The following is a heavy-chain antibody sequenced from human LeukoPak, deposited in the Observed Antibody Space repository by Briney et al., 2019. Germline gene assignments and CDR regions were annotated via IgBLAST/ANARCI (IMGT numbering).Heavy chain of an antibody. Sequence: PSETLSLTCTVSGGSISSYYWSWIRQPAGKGLEWIGRIYTTGTTNYNPSLKSRVSMSIDTSKNQFSLRLSSVTAADTAVYYCARRVGPKADDAFDIWGQGTMITVSS. J-gene: IGHJ3*02. CDR3: ARRVGPKADDAFDI. CDR2: IYTTGTT. CDR1: GGSISSYY. D-gene: IGHD1-26*01. V-gene: IGHV4-4*07.